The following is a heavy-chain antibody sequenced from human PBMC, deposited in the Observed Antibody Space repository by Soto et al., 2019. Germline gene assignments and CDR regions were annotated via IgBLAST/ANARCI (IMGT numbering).Heavy chain of an antibody. D-gene: IGHD3-10*01. CDR2: ISYDGSNK. Sequence: PGGSLRLSCAASGFTFSSYAVHWVRQAPGKGLEWVAVISYDGSNKYYADSVKGRFTISRDNSKNTLYLQMNSLRAEDTAVYYCARVWTSGQYYYYYGMDVWAKGPRSPSP. J-gene: IGHJ6*02. CDR3: ARVWTSGQYYYYYGMDV. V-gene: IGHV3-30-3*01. CDR1: GFTFSSYA.